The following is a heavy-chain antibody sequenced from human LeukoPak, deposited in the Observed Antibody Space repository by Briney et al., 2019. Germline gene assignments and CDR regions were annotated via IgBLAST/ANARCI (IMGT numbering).Heavy chain of an antibody. D-gene: IGHD3-16*01. CDR1: GFLFTRYW. Sequence: GAAPETSLNGSGFLFTRYWIGRGRQLPGEGVEGVGIIYSRYSDTRYSPSFQGQVTISADQSISTAYLQWSSLKASDTAMYYCARHAPNYVYYYMDVWGKGPTVTVSS. J-gene: IGHJ6*03. CDR3: ARHAPNYVYYYMDV. CDR2: IYSRYSDT. V-gene: IGHV5-51*01.